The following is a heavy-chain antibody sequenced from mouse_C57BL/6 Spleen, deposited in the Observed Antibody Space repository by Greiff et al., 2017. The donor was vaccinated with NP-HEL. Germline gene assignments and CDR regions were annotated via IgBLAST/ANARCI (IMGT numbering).Heavy chain of an antibody. Sequence: VQLQESGPGLVAPSQSLSITCTVSGFSLTSYGVDWVRQPPGQGLEWLGVIWGGGSTNYNSALMSRLGISKDNSKNQVFLRMNSRQTDDKAMDYYAKRDDGSQFAYWGKGTLVTVSA. J-gene: IGHJ3*01. CDR3: AKRDDGSQFAY. V-gene: IGHV2-9*01. D-gene: IGHD2-3*01. CDR1: GFSLTSYG. CDR2: IWGGGST.